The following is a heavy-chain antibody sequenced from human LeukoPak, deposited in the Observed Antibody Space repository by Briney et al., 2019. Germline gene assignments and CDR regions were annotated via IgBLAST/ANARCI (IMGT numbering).Heavy chain of an antibody. CDR2: IYYSGST. D-gene: IGHD2-2*03. J-gene: IGHJ5*02. CDR1: GGSISSSSYY. CDR3: ARQLDKKPSWFDP. V-gene: IGHV4-39*01. Sequence: SETLSLTCTVSGGSISSSSYYWGWLRQPPGKGLEWIGSIYYSGSTYYNPSLKSRVTISVDTSKNQFSLKLSSVTAADTAVYYCARQLDKKPSWFDPWGQGTLVTVSS.